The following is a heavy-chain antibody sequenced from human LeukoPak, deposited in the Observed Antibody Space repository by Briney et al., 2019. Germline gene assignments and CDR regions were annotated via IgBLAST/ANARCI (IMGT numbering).Heavy chain of an antibody. CDR3: ARDGEMATIFFAFDI. D-gene: IGHD5-24*01. V-gene: IGHV1-2*02. CDR2: INPNSGGT. J-gene: IGHJ3*02. CDR1: GYTFTGYY. Sequence: ASVKVSCKASGYTFTGYYMHWVRQAPGQGLEWMGWINPNSGGTNYEQKFHGRVTMTRDTSISTAYMELSRLRSDDTAVYYCARDGEMATIFFAFDIWGQGTMVTVSS.